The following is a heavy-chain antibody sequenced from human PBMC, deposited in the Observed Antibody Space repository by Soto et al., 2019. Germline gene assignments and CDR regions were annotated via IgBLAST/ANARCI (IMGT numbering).Heavy chain of an antibody. CDR1: GFTFSSYG. D-gene: IGHD6-19*01. V-gene: IGHV3-30*18. CDR3: AKDRQWLRHGMDV. Sequence: QVQLVESGGGVVQPGRSLRLSCAASGFTFSSYGMHWVRQAPGKGLEWVAVISYDGSNKYYADSVKGRFTISRDNSKNTLYLQMNSLRAEDTAVYYRAKDRQWLRHGMDVWGQGTTVTVSS. J-gene: IGHJ6*02. CDR2: ISYDGSNK.